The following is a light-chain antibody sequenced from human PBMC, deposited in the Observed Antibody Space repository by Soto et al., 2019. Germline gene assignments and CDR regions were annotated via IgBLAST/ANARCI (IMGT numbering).Light chain of an antibody. Sequence: QSVLTQPASVSGSPGQSITISCTGTSSDVGAYNYVSWYQHHPGKVPKLLIYEVTNRPSGVSDRFSGSKSGNTASLTISGLQAEEEADYYCSSKRDSSSLFVFGTGTKVTVX. CDR3: SSKRDSSSLFV. J-gene: IGLJ1*01. CDR2: EVT. CDR1: SSDVGAYNY. V-gene: IGLV2-14*01.